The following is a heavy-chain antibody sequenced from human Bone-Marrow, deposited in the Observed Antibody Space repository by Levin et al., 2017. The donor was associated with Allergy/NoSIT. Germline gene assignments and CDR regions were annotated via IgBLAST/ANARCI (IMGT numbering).Heavy chain of an antibody. CDR1: GGSISTFT. CDR3: ARGITEWFGELFNP. Sequence: ASVKVSCKASGGSISTFTVSWVRQAPGQGLEWMGRVIPIFDTPNYAQKFQGSFTITADKSTNTAYMELNSLTSADTAVYYCARGITEWFGELFNPWGQGTLVTVSS. D-gene: IGHD3-10*01. V-gene: IGHV1-69*08. J-gene: IGHJ5*02. CDR2: VIPIFDTP.